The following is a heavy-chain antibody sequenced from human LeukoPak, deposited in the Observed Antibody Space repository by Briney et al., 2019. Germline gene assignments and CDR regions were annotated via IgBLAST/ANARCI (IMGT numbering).Heavy chain of an antibody. J-gene: IGHJ4*02. CDR2: TSGSRGST. V-gene: IGHV3-23*01. CDR3: AKGGAVGAHFDY. CDR1: GFTFSSYA. Sequence: TWGSLRLSCAASGFTFSSYAMSWVRQAPGKGLEWVSATSGSRGSTYYADSVKGRFTISRDNSKNTLYLQMNSLRAEDTAVYYCAKGGAVGAHFDYWGQGTLVTVSS. D-gene: IGHD1-26*01.